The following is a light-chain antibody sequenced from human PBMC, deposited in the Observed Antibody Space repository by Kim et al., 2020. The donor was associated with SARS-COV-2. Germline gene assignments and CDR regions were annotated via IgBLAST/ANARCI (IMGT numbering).Light chain of an antibody. CDR1: SSDIGGYNY. CDR3: CSYAGSYTFVV. Sequence: QSALTQPRSVSGSPGQLVTISCTGTSSDIGGYNYVSWYQQHPGKAPKLMIFDVSERPSGVHDRFSGSKSGNTASLTISGLQAEDEADFYCCSYAGSYTFVVLGGGTKVTVL. V-gene: IGLV2-11*01. CDR2: DVS. J-gene: IGLJ2*01.